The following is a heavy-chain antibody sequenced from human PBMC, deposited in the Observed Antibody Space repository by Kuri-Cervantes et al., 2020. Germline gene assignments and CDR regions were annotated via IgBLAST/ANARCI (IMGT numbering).Heavy chain of an antibody. CDR3: AKGGVVRGVIINYYYYGMDV. V-gene: IGHV3-15*01. J-gene: IGHJ6*02. CDR2: IQSKSEGGTT. CDR1: GFIFSNAW. D-gene: IGHD3-10*01. Sequence: GGSLRLSCAASGFIFSNAWMSWVRQAPGKGLEWVGRIQSKSEGGTTDYAAPVKGRFTISRDDSKNTLYLQMNSLRAEDTAVYYCAKGGVVRGVIINYYYYGMDVWGQGTTVTVSS.